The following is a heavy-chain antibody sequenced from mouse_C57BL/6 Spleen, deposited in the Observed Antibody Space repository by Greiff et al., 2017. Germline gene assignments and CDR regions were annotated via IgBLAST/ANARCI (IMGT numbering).Heavy chain of an antibody. CDR2: INPSNGGT. Sequence: QVHVKQPGTELVKPGASVKLSCKASGYTFTSYWMHWVKQRPGQGLEWIGNINPSNGGTNYNEKFKSKATLTVDKSSSPAYMLLSSLPSEDSAVYYCARRGTDYAMDYWGQGTSVTVSS. CDR1: GYTFTSYW. V-gene: IGHV1-53*01. D-gene: IGHD3-3*01. J-gene: IGHJ4*01. CDR3: ARRGTDYAMDY.